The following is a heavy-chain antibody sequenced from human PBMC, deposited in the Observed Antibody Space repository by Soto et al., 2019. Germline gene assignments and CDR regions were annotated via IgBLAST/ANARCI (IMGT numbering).Heavy chain of an antibody. CDR3: AREEYYYDSSGSL. J-gene: IGHJ4*02. CDR1: GGTFSSYT. V-gene: IGHV1-69*04. Sequence: ASVKVSCKASGGTFSSYTISWVRQAPGQGLEWMGRIIPILGIANYAQKFQGRVTITADKSTSTAYMELSSLRSEDTAVYYCAREEYYYDSSGSLWGQGTLVTVSS. CDR2: IIPILGIA. D-gene: IGHD3-22*01.